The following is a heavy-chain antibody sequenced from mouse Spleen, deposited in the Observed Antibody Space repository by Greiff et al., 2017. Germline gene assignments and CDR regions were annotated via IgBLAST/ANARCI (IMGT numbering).Heavy chain of an antibody. CDR2: INPYNGDT. CDR1: GYSFTGYF. CDR3: ARKTGYGSSSYAMDY. D-gene: IGHD1-1*01. J-gene: IGHJ4*01. V-gene: IGHV1-20*01. Sequence: VQLKQSGPELVKPGDSVKISCKASGYSFTGYFMNWVMQSHGKSLEWIGRINPYNGDTFYNQKFKGKATLTVDKSSSTAHMELRSLTSEDSAVYYCARKTGYGSSSYAMDYWGQGTSVTVSS.